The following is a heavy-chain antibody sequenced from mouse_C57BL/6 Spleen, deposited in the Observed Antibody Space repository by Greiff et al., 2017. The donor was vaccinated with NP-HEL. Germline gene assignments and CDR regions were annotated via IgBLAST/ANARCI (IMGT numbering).Heavy chain of an antibody. J-gene: IGHJ4*01. V-gene: IGHV3-6*01. D-gene: IGHD4-1*01. Sequence: ESGPGLVKPSQSLSLTCSVTGYSITSGYYWNWIRQFPGNKLEWMGYISYDGSNNYNPSLKNRISITRDTSKNQFFLKLNSVTTEDTATYYCARDAWDAPAMDYWGQGTSVTVSS. CDR3: ARDAWDAPAMDY. CDR2: ISYDGSN. CDR1: GYSITSGYY.